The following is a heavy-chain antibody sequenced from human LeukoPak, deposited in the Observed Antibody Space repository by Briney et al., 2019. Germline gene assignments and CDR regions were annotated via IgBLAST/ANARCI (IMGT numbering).Heavy chain of an antibody. D-gene: IGHD5-12*01. J-gene: IGHJ4*02. V-gene: IGHV3-30*18. CDR2: ISYDGSNK. CDR3: AKEQPSYSSGYRNFDY. Sequence: GGSLRLSCAASGFTFSSYGMHWVRQAPGKGLEWVAVISYDGSNKYYADSVKGRFTISRDNSKNTLYLQMNSLRAEDTAVYYCAKEQPSYSSGYRNFDYWGQGTLVTVSS. CDR1: GFTFSSYG.